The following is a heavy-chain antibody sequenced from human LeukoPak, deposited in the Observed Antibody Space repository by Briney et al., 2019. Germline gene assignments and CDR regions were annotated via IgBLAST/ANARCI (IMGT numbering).Heavy chain of an antibody. D-gene: IGHD6-13*01. CDR1: GGSISSYY. CDR2: VYYSGST. V-gene: IGHV4-59*01. Sequence: SETLSLTCTVSGGSISSYYWSWIRQPPGKGLEWIGYVYYSGSTIYNPSLKSRVYISVDTSKNQFSLKLRSVTAADTAVYYCVRAAGSSSWSTWGQGALVTVSS. J-gene: IGHJ5*02. CDR3: VRAAGSSSWST.